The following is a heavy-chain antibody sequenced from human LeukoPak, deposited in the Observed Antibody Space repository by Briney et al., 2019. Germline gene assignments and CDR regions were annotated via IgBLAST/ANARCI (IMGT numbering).Heavy chain of an antibody. CDR3: ARERGSGYDPIDY. CDR2: INGDGSST. D-gene: IGHD5-12*01. V-gene: IGHV3-74*01. Sequence: GGSLRLSCAASGFTFSTYWMHWVRQGPGKGPVWVSRINGDGSSTSYADSVKGRFTISRDNAKNTVYLQMNSLRAEDTALYYCARERGSGYDPIDYWGQGTLATVSS. J-gene: IGHJ4*02. CDR1: GFTFSTYW.